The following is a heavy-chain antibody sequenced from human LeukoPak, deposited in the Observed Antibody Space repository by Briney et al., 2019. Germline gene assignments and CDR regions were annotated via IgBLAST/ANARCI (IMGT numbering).Heavy chain of an antibody. Sequence: ASVTVSCKASGYTFTSYGISWVRQAPGQGLEWMGWISAYNGNTNYAQKLQGRVTMTTDTSTSTAYMELRSLRSDDTAVYYCAREARGIVVVPAVLIDPWGQGTLVTVSS. CDR3: AREARGIVVVPAVLIDP. J-gene: IGHJ5*02. V-gene: IGHV1-18*01. CDR1: GYTFTSYG. D-gene: IGHD2-2*01. CDR2: ISAYNGNT.